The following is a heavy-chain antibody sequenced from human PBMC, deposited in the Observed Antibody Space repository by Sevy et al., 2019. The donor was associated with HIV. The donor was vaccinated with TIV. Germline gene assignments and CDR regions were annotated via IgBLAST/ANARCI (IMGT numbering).Heavy chain of an antibody. CDR2: IWFDGSNQ. Sequence: GGSLRLSCAASGFTFGSYGMHWVRQAPRKGLEWVTVIWFDGSNQYYGDSVKGRFTISRDNSKNTVYLHMNSLRVDDTAVYYCARESGSDWYLDFWGQGTLVTVSS. V-gene: IGHV3-33*01. CDR1: GFTFGSYG. CDR3: ARESGSDWYLDF. D-gene: IGHD6-19*01. J-gene: IGHJ4*02.